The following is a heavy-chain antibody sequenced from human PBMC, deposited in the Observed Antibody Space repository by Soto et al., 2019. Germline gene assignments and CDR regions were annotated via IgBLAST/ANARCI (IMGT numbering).Heavy chain of an antibody. CDR1: GFTFSSYA. J-gene: IGHJ4*02. CDR3: AKVFIVGATIQISYFDY. D-gene: IGHD1-26*01. CDR2: ISGSGGST. Sequence: EVQLLESGGALVQPGASLRLSCAASGFTFSSYAMSWVRQAQEKGLERVSAISGSGGSTYYADSVKRRFTISRDNTKNTLYLQMNSLRAEDTVVYYCAKVFIVGATIQISYFDYWGQGTLVTVSS. V-gene: IGHV3-23*01.